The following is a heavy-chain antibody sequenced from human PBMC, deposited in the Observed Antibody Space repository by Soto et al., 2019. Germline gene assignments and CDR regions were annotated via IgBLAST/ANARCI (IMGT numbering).Heavy chain of an antibody. CDR1: GGSISSGDYY. D-gene: IGHD3-3*01. J-gene: IGHJ5*02. V-gene: IGHV4-30-4*01. CDR2: IYHSGNT. Sequence: QVRLQESGPGLVKPSQTLSLTCTVSGGSISSGDYYWSWIRQPPGKGLEWIGCIYHSGNTYYRPSLKSRITISLDTSENQFSLKLSSVTVADTAVYYCARVKGADYDFRNGYTFSSESWGQGTLVTVSS. CDR3: ARVKGADYDFRNGYTFSSES.